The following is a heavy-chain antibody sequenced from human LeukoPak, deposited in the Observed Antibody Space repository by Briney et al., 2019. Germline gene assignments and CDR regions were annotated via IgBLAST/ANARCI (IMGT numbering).Heavy chain of an antibody. Sequence: GGALRLSFAASGLHFSNAWMRWVRPAPGKGGGWGSAIICTDDNKYYSDSVKGRFTISRDNSKNTLYLQMNSLRAEDTAVYYCVKGMLRDYYYYLDVWGRGTTVPVSS. V-gene: IGHV3-23*01. D-gene: IGHD5-12*01. CDR2: IICTDDNK. J-gene: IGHJ6*03. CDR1: GLHFSNAW. CDR3: VKGMLRDYYYYLDV.